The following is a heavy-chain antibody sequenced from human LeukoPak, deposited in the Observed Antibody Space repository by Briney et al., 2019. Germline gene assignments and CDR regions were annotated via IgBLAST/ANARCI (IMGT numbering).Heavy chain of an antibody. CDR2: INPNSGGT. D-gene: IGHD5-12*01. J-gene: IGHJ3*02. CDR1: GYTFTGYY. V-gene: IGHV1-2*02. Sequence: ASVKVSCKASGYTFTGYYMHWVRQAPGQGLEWMGWINPNSGGTNYAQKFQGGVTMTRDTSISTAYMELSRLRSDDTAVYYCARTTPYSGYDSAFDIWGQGTMVTVSS. CDR3: ARTTPYSGYDSAFDI.